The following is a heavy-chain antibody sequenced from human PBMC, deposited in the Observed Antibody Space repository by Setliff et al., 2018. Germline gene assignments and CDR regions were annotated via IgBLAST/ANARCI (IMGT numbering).Heavy chain of an antibody. D-gene: IGHD3-22*01. CDR2: IYHSGST. V-gene: IGHV4-30-2*04. J-gene: IGHJ5*02. CDR1: GGSISSGGYS. CDR3: AKRHPDYYDSSGNWFDP. Sequence: GGSISSGGYSWSWIRQPPGKGLEWIGYIYHSGSTNYNPSLKSRVTISVDTSKNQFSLKLSSVTAADTAVYYCAKRHPDYYDSSGNWFDPWGQGTLVTVSS.